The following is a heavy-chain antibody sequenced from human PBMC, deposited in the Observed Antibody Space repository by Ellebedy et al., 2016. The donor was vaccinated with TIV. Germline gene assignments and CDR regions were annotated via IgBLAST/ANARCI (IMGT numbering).Heavy chain of an antibody. D-gene: IGHD4-17*01. CDR3: ARDRYGDYVHYYFDY. CDR1: GYTFTSYY. Sequence: ASVKVSXXASGYTFTSYYMHWVRQAPGQGLEWMGIINPSGGSTSYAQKFQGRVTMTRDTSTSTVYMELSSLRSEDTAVYYCARDRYGDYVHYYFDYWGQGTLVTVSS. J-gene: IGHJ4*02. CDR2: INPSGGST. V-gene: IGHV1-46*01.